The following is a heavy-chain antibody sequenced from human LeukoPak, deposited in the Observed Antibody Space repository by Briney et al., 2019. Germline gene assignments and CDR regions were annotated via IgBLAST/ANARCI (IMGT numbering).Heavy chain of an antibody. Sequence: ASVKVSCKVSGYTLTELSMHWVRQAPGKGLEWMGGFDPEDGETIYAQKFQGRVTMTEDTSTDTAYMELSSLRSEDTAVYYCATSGYYGSGSYLYWYFDLCGRGTLVTVSS. V-gene: IGHV1-24*01. CDR3: ATSGYYGSGSYLYWYFDL. CDR2: FDPEDGET. D-gene: IGHD3-10*01. CDR1: GYTLTELS. J-gene: IGHJ2*01.